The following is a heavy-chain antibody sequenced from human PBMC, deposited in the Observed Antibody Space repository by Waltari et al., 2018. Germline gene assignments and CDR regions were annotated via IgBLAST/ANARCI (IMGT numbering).Heavy chain of an antibody. D-gene: IGHD6-19*01. J-gene: IGHJ4*02. Sequence: QVQLVQSGAEVKKPGASVKVSCKVSGYTLTELSMHWVRQAPGKGLEWMGGLDPEDGETIYAQKFQGRVTMTEETSTDTAYMELSSLRSEDTAVYYCATGQRGRQWLVRGYWGQGTLVTVSS. CDR1: GYTLTELS. CDR2: LDPEDGET. V-gene: IGHV1-24*01. CDR3: ATGQRGRQWLVRGY.